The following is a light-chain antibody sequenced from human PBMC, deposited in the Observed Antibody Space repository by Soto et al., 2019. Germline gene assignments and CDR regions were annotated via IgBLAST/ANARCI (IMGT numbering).Light chain of an antibody. CDR2: GAS. J-gene: IGKJ1*01. CDR3: KQCDNWWT. Sequence: EIVMTQSPDTLSVSPGERATLSCRASQSVGSNLAWYQKKPGQAPRLLIFGASTRATGIPARFSGSGSGTEFTLTISSLKSEDFAVYYCKQCDNWWTLGQGTKV. V-gene: IGKV3-15*01. CDR1: QSVGSN.